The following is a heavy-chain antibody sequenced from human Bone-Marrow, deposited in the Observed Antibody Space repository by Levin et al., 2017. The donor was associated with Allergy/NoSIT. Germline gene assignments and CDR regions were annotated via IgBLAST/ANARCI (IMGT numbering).Heavy chain of an antibody. D-gene: IGHD2-21*01. V-gene: IGHV3-33*03. CDR1: GFIFGDFG. CDR2: SWYDGSKN. Sequence: PGGSLRLSCVVSGFIFGDFGLHWVRQRPGRGLEWVAISWYDGSKNYYVDSVRGRFTISRDDSKNMVFLQMDSLTVEDTAVYYCAKGQLEVAGIVLDFWGQGTLVTVSS. CDR3: AKGQLEVAGIVLDF. J-gene: IGHJ4*02.